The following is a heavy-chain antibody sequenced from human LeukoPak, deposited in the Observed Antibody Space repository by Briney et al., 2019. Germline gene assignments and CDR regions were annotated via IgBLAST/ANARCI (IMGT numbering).Heavy chain of an antibody. Sequence: GWSLRLSCAASGFTFSRFEMNWVRQAPGKGLEGVSYISSGGNTIFYAFSVKGRFTISRGNAKNSLYLQMTSLRAEDTALYYCARGCGTASCYYWYFYLWGRGTLVTVSS. J-gene: IGHJ2*01. D-gene: IGHD2-2*01. CDR3: ARGCGTASCYYWYFYL. CDR1: GFTFSRFE. V-gene: IGHV3-48*03. CDR2: ISSGGNTI.